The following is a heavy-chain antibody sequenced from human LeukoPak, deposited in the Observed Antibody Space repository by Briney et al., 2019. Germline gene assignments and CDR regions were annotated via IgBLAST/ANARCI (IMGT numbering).Heavy chain of an antibody. CDR2: IKSDGST. D-gene: IGHD3-22*01. J-gene: IGHJ1*01. CDR3: ARAPSEIGGYYPEYFRH. Sequence: GGSLRLSCAASGFTFSSYWMHWVRQAPGKGLVWVSRIKSDGSTKYADSVKGRFTISRDNAKNTVYLQMNSLRAEDTGVYYCARAPSEIGGYYPEYFRHWGQGTLVTVSS. V-gene: IGHV3-74*01. CDR1: GFTFSSYW.